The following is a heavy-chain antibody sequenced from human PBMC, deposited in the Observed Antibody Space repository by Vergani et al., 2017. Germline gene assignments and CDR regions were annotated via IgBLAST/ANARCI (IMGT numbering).Heavy chain of an antibody. V-gene: IGHV3-74*03. Sequence: DVHLAESGGGFFQPGGSLRLSCSASGFSFNSYWMHWVRQVPGKGLLWVSRIKSDGSITAYADSVKGRFTISRDNAQNTLYLQMNSLRAEDTAVYYCASPMNYDILTDTYYYGMDVWGQGTTVTVSS. CDR3: ASPMNYDILTDTYYYGMDV. J-gene: IGHJ6*02. D-gene: IGHD3-9*01. CDR2: IKSDGSIT. CDR1: GFSFNSYW.